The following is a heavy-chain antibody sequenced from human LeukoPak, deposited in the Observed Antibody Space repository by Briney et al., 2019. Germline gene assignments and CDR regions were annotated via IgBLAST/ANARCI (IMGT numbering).Heavy chain of an antibody. V-gene: IGHV1-69*04. Sequence: GASVKVSCKASGGTFSSYAISWVRQAPGQGLEWMGRIIPILGIANYAQKFQGRVTITADKSTSTAYMELSSLRAEDTAVYYCARDQKSGSSWDIEYFQHWGQGTLVTVSS. D-gene: IGHD6-13*01. CDR2: IIPILGIA. CDR3: ARDQKSGSSWDIEYFQH. J-gene: IGHJ1*01. CDR1: GGTFSSYA.